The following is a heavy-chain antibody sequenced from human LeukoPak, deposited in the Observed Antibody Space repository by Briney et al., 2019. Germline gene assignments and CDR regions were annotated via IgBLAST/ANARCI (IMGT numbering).Heavy chain of an antibody. Sequence: PGGSLRLSCAASGFTFRSYAMSWVRQAPGKGLEWVSAISGSGGSTYYADSVRGRFTISRDNSKITLYLQMNSLRAEDTAVYYCAKGIQLWPTLVDYWGQGTLVTVSS. CDR2: ISGSGGST. V-gene: IGHV3-23*01. CDR1: GFTFRSYA. J-gene: IGHJ4*02. CDR3: AKGIQLWPTLVDY. D-gene: IGHD5-18*01.